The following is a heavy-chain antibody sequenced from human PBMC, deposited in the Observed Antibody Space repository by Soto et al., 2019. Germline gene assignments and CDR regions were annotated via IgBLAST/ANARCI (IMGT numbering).Heavy chain of an antibody. CDR1: GFTFSSYS. CDR3: ARDSEDLYSSALKPFDY. D-gene: IGHD6-25*01. J-gene: IGHJ4*02. CDR2: ISSSSSTI. Sequence: GGSLRLSCAASGFTFSSYSMNWVRQAPGKGLEWVSYISSSSSTIYYADSVKGRFTISRDNAKNSLYLQMNSLRAEDTAVYNCARDSEDLYSSALKPFDYWGQGTLVTVSS. V-gene: IGHV3-48*04.